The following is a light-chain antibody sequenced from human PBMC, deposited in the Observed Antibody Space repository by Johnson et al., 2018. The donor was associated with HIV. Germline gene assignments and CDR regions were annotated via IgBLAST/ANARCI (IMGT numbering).Light chain of an antibody. CDR2: DTH. CDR3: GSWDSALSSEV. Sequence: QSVLTQPPSVSAAPGQKVTISCSGSSSNIGNNFVSWYQQVPGTAPKLLIYDTHRRPSGIPDRFSGSKSGTSATLGITGLQTGDAADYYCGSWDSALSSEVFGTGTKVTVL. V-gene: IGLV1-51*01. J-gene: IGLJ1*01. CDR1: SSNIGNNF.